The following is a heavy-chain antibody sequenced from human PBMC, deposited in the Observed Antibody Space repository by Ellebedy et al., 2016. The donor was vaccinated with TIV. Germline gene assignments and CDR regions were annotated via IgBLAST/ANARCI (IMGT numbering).Heavy chain of an antibody. CDR1: GGTFSSYT. D-gene: IGHD3-10*01. J-gene: IGHJ5*02. CDR3: ARDFLRAPDGSESYNNWLDP. V-gene: IGHV1-69*13. Sequence: ASVKVSXKASGGTFSSYTISWVRQAPGQGLEWMGGIIPIFGTANYAQKFQDRVTITADESTRTAYMELSSLRSEDTAVYYCARDFLRAPDGSESYNNWLDPWGQGTLVTVSS. CDR2: IIPIFGTA.